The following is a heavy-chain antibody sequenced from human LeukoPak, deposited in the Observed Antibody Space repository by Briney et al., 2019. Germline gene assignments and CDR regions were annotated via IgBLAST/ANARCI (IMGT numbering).Heavy chain of an antibody. CDR2: IYTGGST. J-gene: IGHJ6*03. Sequence: KPSETLSLTCTVSGDSIRSYYWSWIRQPPGKGLEWIGYIYTGGSTDYNPSLKSRVTISLDTSKNQFSLKLSSVTAADSAVYYCGTSGGSSPEADYYYNYYYMDVWGKGTTVTVS. V-gene: IGHV4-4*09. CDR3: GTSGGSSPEADYYYNYYYMDV. D-gene: IGHD6-6*01. CDR1: GDSIRSYY.